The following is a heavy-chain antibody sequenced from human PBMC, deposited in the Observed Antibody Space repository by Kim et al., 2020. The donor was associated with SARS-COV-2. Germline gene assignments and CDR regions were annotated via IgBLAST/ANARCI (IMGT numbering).Heavy chain of an antibody. D-gene: IGHD5-12*01. V-gene: IGHV3-21*01. CDR2: ISSSSSYI. CDR3: ARAGDIEWLRLRDYYYGMDV. J-gene: IGHJ6*02. Sequence: GGSLRLSCAASGFTFSSYSMNWVRQAPGKGLEWVSSISSSSSYIYYADSVKGRFTISRDNAKNSLYLQMNSLRAEDTAVYYCARAGDIEWLRLRDYYYGMDVWGQGTTVTVSS. CDR1: GFTFSSYS.